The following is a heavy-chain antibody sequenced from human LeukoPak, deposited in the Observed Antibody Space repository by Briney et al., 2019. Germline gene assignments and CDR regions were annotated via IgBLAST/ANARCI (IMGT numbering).Heavy chain of an antibody. D-gene: IGHD3-10*02. J-gene: IGHJ4*02. CDR1: GFTFSSYA. CDR2: ISGSGGST. V-gene: IGHV3-23*01. CDR3: AKSADYLLGRDDY. Sequence: GGSETLLCAASGFTFSSYAMSWVRQAPGKGLEWVSAISGSGGSTYYADSVKGRFTISRDNSKNTMYLQMNSLRAEDTAVYYCAKSADYLLGRDDYWGQGTLVTVSS.